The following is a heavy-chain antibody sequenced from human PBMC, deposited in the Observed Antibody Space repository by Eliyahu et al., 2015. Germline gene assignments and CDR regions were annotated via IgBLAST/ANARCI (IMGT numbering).Heavy chain of an antibody. D-gene: IGHD1-14*01. J-gene: IGHJ4*02. Sequence: EGQLVESGGGLVKPGGSLRLXCAASGFXCSTAWRSWVRQAPGKGLEWVGRIKSKTDGGTTDYAAPVKGRFTISRDDSQNTLSLQMNSLKTDDTAIYYCTTVYKTAGLIYWGQGTLVTVSS. CDR3: TTVYKTAGLIY. CDR2: IKSKTDGGTT. CDR1: GFXCSTAW. V-gene: IGHV3-15*05.